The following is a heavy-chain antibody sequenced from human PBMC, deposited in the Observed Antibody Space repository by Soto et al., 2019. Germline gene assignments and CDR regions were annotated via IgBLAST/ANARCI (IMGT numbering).Heavy chain of an antibody. J-gene: IGHJ4*02. CDR3: ARGHGGAGTFRSLDY. CDR2: LDSDGSST. V-gene: IGHV3-74*01. Sequence: EVQLVESGGGLVLPGGSLRLPCAASGFTFSSYWMHWVRQAPGKGLVWVSRLDSDGSSTNYADSVRGRFTISRDNAKNTLYLQMSSLRAEDTAVYYCARGHGGAGTFRSLDYWGQGTLVTVSS. D-gene: IGHD6-13*01. CDR1: GFTFSSYW.